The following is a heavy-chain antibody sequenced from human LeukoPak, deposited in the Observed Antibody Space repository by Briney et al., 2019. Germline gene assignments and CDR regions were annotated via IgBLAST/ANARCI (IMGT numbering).Heavy chain of an antibody. D-gene: IGHD3-10*02. CDR1: GFTFSSYE. Sequence: GGSLRLSCAASGFTFSSYEMNWVRQAPGKGLEWVSYISSSGSIIYYADFVKGRFTISRDNAKNELYLQMNSLRAEDTAVYFCARVFVGENFDYWGQGTLVTVSS. J-gene: IGHJ4*02. V-gene: IGHV3-48*03. CDR3: ARVFVGENFDY. CDR2: ISSSGSII.